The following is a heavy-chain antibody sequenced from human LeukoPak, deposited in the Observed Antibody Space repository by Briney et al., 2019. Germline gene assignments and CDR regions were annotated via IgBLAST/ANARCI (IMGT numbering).Heavy chain of an antibody. Sequence: APVKVSCKASGYTFTSYYMHWVRQAPGQGLEWMGIINPSGGSTSYAQKFQGRVTMTRDTSTSTVYMELSSLRSEDTAVYYCARDRGSYGILKVSTNFDYWGQGTLVTVSS. CDR1: GYTFTSYY. D-gene: IGHD5-18*01. V-gene: IGHV1-46*01. CDR3: ARDRGSYGILKVSTNFDY. CDR2: INPSGGST. J-gene: IGHJ4*02.